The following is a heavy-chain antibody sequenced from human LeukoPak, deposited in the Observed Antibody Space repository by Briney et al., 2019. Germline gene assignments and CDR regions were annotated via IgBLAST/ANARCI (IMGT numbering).Heavy chain of an antibody. CDR3: ARRVDTGYYYYGMDV. J-gene: IGHJ6*02. CDR1: GYSFTSYW. CDR2: IYPGDSDT. D-gene: IGHD3-22*01. Sequence: GESLKISCKGSGYSFTSYWIGWVRQMPGKGLEWMGIIYPGDSDTRYSPSFQGQVTISADKSISTAYLQWSSLKASDTAMYYCARRVDTGYYYYGMDVWGQGTTVTVSS. V-gene: IGHV5-51*01.